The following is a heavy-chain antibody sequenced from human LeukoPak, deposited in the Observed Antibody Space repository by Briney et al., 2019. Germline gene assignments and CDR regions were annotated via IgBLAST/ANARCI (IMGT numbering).Heavy chain of an antibody. CDR1: GFTFSSFG. CDR3: ARDRARMDY. J-gene: IGHJ4*02. V-gene: IGHV3-30*03. Sequence: GGSLRLSCAASGFTFSSFGMHWVRQAPGKGLEWVAVISYDGSNKYYADSVKGRFTISRDNSKNTLYLQMNSLRAEDTAVYYCARDRARMDYWGQGTLVTVSS. CDR2: ISYDGSNK.